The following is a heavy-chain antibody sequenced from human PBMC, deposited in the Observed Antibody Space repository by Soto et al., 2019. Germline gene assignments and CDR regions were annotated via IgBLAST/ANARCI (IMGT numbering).Heavy chain of an antibody. CDR1: GGTFSSYT. CDR2: IIPILGIA. D-gene: IGHD2-15*01. Sequence: QVQLVQSGAEVKKPGSSVKVSCKASGGTFSSYTISWVRQAPGQGLEWMGRIIPILGIANYAQKFQGRVTITADKSTSTAYMELSSLRSEYTAVYYCARDEGICSGGSCYPPLFDYWGQGTLVTVSS. CDR3: ARDEGICSGGSCYPPLFDY. V-gene: IGHV1-69*08. J-gene: IGHJ4*02.